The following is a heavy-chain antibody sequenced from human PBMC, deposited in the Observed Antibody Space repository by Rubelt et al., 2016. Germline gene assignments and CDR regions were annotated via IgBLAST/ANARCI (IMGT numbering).Heavy chain of an antibody. D-gene: IGHD6-19*01. J-gene: IGHJ4*02. CDR3: ARYRAVAGDIDY. Sequence: EVKKPGASVKVSCEASGNTLTDNFIHWVRQAPGQGLQYMGWINPDSGGTNYAQKFQGRVTMTRDTSISTAYMELRSLRSDDTAVYYCARYRAVAGDIDYWGQGTLVTVSS. CDR2: INPDSGGT. V-gene: IGHV1-2*02. CDR1: GNTLTDNF.